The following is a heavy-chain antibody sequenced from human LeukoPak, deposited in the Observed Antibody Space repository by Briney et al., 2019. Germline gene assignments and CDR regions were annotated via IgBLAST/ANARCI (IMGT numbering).Heavy chain of an antibody. Sequence: ASVKVSCKASGYTFTGYYMHWVRQATGQGLEWMGWMNPNSGNTGYAQKFQGRVTMTRNTSISTAYMELSSLRSEDTAVYYCARGPNSSSWYGLDYWGQGTLVTVSS. CDR3: ARGPNSSSWYGLDY. CDR1: GYTFTGYY. J-gene: IGHJ4*02. D-gene: IGHD6-13*01. CDR2: MNPNSGNT. V-gene: IGHV1-8*02.